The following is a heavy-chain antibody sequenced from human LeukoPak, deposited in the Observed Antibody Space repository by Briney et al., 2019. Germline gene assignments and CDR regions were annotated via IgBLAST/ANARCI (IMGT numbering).Heavy chain of an antibody. V-gene: IGHV3-66*01. Sequence: GSLRLSCAVSGFSVRTNYMSWVRQAPGQGLEWVSATYSGSSTYYADSVKGGFTISRDNSKNTLYLQMNSLRAEDTAVYYCARGGGYWGQGTLVTVSS. CDR1: GFSVRTNY. CDR2: TYSGSST. J-gene: IGHJ4*02. CDR3: ARGGGY.